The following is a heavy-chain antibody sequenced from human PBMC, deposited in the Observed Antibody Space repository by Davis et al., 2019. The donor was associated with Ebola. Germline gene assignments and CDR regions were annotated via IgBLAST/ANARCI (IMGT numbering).Heavy chain of an antibody. V-gene: IGHV3-33*01. Sequence: GESLKISCAASGFTFSSYGMHWVRQAPGKGLEWVAVIWYDGSNKYYADSVKGRFTISRDNSKNTLYLQMNSLRAEDTAVYYCARGGGTLSPYYGMDVWGQGTTVTVSS. CDR1: GFTFSSYG. D-gene: IGHD2-15*01. J-gene: IGHJ6*02. CDR2: IWYDGSNK. CDR3: ARGGGTLSPYYGMDV.